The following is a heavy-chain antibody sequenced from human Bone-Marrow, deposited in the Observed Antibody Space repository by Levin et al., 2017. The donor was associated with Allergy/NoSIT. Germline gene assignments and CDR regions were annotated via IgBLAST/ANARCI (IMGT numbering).Heavy chain of an antibody. D-gene: IGHD5-18*01. J-gene: IGHJ6*02. CDR1: GYTFTSHW. Sequence: RGESLKISCQGSGYTFTSHWIAWVRQMPGRGLEWMGIIYPGDSDTKYNPSFQGQVTISADKSINTAYLQWSSLKASDSAIYYCAIVNTPKGGNNHYGLDVWGQGTAVTVSS. CDR2: IYPGDSDT. V-gene: IGHV5-51*01. CDR3: AIVNTPKGGNNHYGLDV.